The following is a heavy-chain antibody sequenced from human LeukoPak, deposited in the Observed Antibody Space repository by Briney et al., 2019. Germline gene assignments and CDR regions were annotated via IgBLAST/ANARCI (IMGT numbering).Heavy chain of an antibody. CDR1: GYSFTSYW. CDR2: IYPGDSDT. V-gene: IGHV5-51*01. D-gene: IGHD4-23*01. J-gene: IGHJ3*02. Sequence: GESLKISCKGSGYSFTSYWIGWVRQMPGKGLEWMGIIYPGDSDTRYSPSFQGQVTISADKSISTAYLQWSSLKASDTAMYYCARHILTTVVTAGAFDIWGQGTMVTVSS. CDR3: ARHILTTVVTAGAFDI.